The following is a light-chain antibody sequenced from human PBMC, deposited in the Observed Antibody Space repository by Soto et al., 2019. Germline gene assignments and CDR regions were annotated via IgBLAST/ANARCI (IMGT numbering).Light chain of an antibody. CDR2: EVS. CDR3: SSYTSSNTLEV. Sequence: QSVLIQPASVSGSPGQWHTIPCTSTSRDLGGSNYVSWYQHHPHRAPKLLIYEVSYRPSGVSSRFSGSKSGNTASLTISGLQAEDEADYYCSSYTSSNTLEVFGVGTKVTVL. V-gene: IGLV2-14*01. J-gene: IGLJ1*01. CDR1: SRDLGGSNY.